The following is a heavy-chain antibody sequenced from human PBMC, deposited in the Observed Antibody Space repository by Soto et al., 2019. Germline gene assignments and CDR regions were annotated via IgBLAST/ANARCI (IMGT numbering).Heavy chain of an antibody. CDR3: ARGGVTHSACDI. CDR2: FIPIFGTA. J-gene: IGHJ3*02. V-gene: IGHV1-69*01. CDR1: GGTFSSYA. Sequence: QVQLVQSGAEVKKPGSSVKVSCKASGGTFSSYAISWVRQAPGQGLEWLGGFIPIFGTANYAQKFQGRVTITADDSTSTSYRELSSLRSEDTAVYYFARGGVTHSACDIWGQGRIVTVSS. D-gene: IGHD5-18*01.